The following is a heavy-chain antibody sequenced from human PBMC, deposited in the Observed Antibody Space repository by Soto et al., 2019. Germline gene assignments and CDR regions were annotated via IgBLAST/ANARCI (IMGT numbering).Heavy chain of an antibody. CDR2: INAGNGNT. Sequence: GASVKVSCKASGYTFTSYAMHWVRQAPGQRLEWMGWINAGNGNTNYSQKLQGRVTMTRDTSTSTAYMELRSLRSDDTAVYYCARVEVGRMDVWGQGTTVTVSS. V-gene: IGHV1-3*01. J-gene: IGHJ6*02. CDR3: ARVEVGRMDV. CDR1: GYTFTSYA. D-gene: IGHD2-15*01.